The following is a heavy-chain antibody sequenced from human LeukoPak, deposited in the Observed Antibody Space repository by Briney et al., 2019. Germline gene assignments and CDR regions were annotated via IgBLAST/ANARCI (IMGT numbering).Heavy chain of an antibody. Sequence: GSLRLSCAASGFTFSTYWMSWVRQAPGKGLEWVATTHPVGSEKFYVDSVKGRFTISRDNARDSLFLQMNSLRGEDTAVYYCARDRYFADIWGQGTMVTVSS. J-gene: IGHJ3*02. CDR2: THPVGSEK. CDR3: ARDRYFADI. CDR1: GFTFSTYW. D-gene: IGHD3-16*02. V-gene: IGHV3-7*04.